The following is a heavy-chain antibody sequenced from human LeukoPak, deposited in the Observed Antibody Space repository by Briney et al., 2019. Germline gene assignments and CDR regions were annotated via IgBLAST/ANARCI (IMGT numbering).Heavy chain of an antibody. Sequence: ASQTLSLTCAVSGGSISSGSYSWSWIRQPPGKGLEWIGYIYPRGSTYYNPSLKSRVILSLDKSANQFSLNLSSVTAADTAVYYCARFSPRAMGNYLDFWGQGTLVTVSS. CDR3: ARFSPRAMGNYLDF. CDR2: IYPRGST. CDR1: GGSISSGSYS. J-gene: IGHJ4*02. D-gene: IGHD7-27*01. V-gene: IGHV4-30-2*01.